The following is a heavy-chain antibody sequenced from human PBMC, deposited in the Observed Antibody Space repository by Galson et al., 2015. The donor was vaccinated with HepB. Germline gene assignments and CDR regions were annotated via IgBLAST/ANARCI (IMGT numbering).Heavy chain of an antibody. V-gene: IGHV3-23*01. CDR1: GFTFSSYA. J-gene: IGHJ4*02. CDR3: AKTSDYYGSGSKLDY. Sequence: SLRLCCAASGFTFSSYAMSWVRQAPGKGLEWVSAISGSGGSTYYADSVKGRFTISRDNSKNTLYLQMNSLRAEDTAVYYCAKTSDYYGSGSKLDYWGQGTLVTVSS. D-gene: IGHD3-10*01. CDR2: ISGSGGST.